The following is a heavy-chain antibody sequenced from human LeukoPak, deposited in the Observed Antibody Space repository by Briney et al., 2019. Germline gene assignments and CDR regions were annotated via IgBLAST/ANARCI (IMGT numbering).Heavy chain of an antibody. D-gene: IGHD2-2*01. J-gene: IGHJ6*02. CDR3: AKDQEYQLPYYYYGMDV. CDR1: GFTFSSYG. CDR2: ISYDGSNK. V-gene: IGHV3-30*18. Sequence: PGGSLRLSCAASGFTFSSYGMHWVRQAPGKGLEWVAVISYDGSNKYYADSVKGRFTISRDNSKNTLYLQMNSLRAEDTAVYYCAKDQEYQLPYYYYGMDVWGQGTTVTVSS.